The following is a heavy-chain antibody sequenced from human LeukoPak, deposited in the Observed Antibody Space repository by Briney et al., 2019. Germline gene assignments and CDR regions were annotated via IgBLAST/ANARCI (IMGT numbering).Heavy chain of an antibody. CDR1: GGSISSSSYY. V-gene: IGHV4-39*01. Sequence: SETLSLTCTVSGGSISSSSYYWGWIRQPPGKGLEWIGSIYYSGSTYYNPSLKSRVTISVDTSKNQFSLKLSSVTAADTAVYYCARHEATMVRGVIIITRFDPWGQGTLVTVSS. CDR3: ARHEATMVRGVIIITRFDP. D-gene: IGHD3-10*01. J-gene: IGHJ5*02. CDR2: IYYSGST.